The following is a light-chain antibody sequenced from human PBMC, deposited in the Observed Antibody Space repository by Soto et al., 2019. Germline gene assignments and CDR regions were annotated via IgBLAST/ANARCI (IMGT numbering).Light chain of an antibody. CDR1: QSVSSSY. V-gene: IGKV3-20*01. Sequence: IVLTHSPGTXSFXPXXXXXXXXXXSQSVSSSYLAWYQQKPGQAPRLLIYGASSRATGIPDRFSGSGSGTDFTLTISRLEPEDFAVYYCQQYGSSPWTFGQGTKVDI. J-gene: IGKJ1*01. CDR2: GAS. CDR3: QQYGSSPWT.